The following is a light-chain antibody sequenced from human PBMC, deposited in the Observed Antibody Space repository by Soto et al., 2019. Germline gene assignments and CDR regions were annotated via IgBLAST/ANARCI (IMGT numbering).Light chain of an antibody. CDR2: KAS. Sequence: DIQMTQSPSTLSASVGDRVTITCRASQSISSWLAWYQQKPGKAPKLLIYKASSLESGVPSRFSCSESGTEFTLTISSLQPDDVATYYCQQYNSYSPWTFGQGTKVEIK. J-gene: IGKJ1*01. CDR1: QSISSW. V-gene: IGKV1-5*03. CDR3: QQYNSYSPWT.